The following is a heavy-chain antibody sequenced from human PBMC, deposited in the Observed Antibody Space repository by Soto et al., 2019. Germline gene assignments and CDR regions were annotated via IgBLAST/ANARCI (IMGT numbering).Heavy chain of an antibody. V-gene: IGHV3-23*01. J-gene: IGHJ5*02. Sequence: PGVSLRLSSATAGFTFSTYAMAWVRQVPGKGLEWVSTLSPAGDATYYPDSVKGRFHISRDNSQNTLDLQMNRLRVEDTAIYYCAKDQIWGTPHWLDHWGHGILVTVSS. CDR3: AKDQIWGTPHWLDH. D-gene: IGHD3-10*01. CDR2: LSPAGDAT. CDR1: GFTFSTYA.